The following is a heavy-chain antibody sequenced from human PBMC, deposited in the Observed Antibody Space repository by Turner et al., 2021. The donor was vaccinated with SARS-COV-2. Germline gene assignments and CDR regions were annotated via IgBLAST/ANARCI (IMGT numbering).Heavy chain of an antibody. D-gene: IGHD2-2*01. CDR1: AFTFSSYS. Sequence: EVQLVASGGGLVKPGGSLRLSCAASAFTFSSYSMNWVRQAPGKGLEWVASISSSSSYIYYADSVKGRYTISRDNAKNSLYLQMNSLRAEDTAVYYCARDHRPVVVPAAKRAGSYYYGMDVWGQGTTVTVSS. CDR2: ISSSSSYI. V-gene: IGHV3-21*01. J-gene: IGHJ6*02. CDR3: ARDHRPVVVPAAKRAGSYYYGMDV.